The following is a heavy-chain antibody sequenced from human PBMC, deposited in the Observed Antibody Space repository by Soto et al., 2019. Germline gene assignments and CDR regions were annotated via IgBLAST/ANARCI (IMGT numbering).Heavy chain of an antibody. CDR3: ARVPGP. CDR2: IYHSGST. D-gene: IGHD7-27*01. CDR1: GGSISSGGHS. J-gene: IGHJ5*02. V-gene: IGHV4-30-2*01. Sequence: ASETLSLTCAVSGGSISSGGHSWSWIRQPPGKGLEWIGYIYHSGSTYYNPSLKSRVTISVDRSKNQFSLKLSSVTAADTAVYYCARVPGPWGQGTLVTV.